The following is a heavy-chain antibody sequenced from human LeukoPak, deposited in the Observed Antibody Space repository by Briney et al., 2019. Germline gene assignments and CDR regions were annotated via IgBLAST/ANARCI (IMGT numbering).Heavy chain of an antibody. J-gene: IGHJ4*02. CDR3: ARGNIAVPGTPYYFEY. D-gene: IGHD6-19*01. CDR2: MNPNSGNT. Sequence: ASVKVSCKASGYTFTSYDINWVRQATGQGLEWMGWMNPNSGNTGYARKFQGRVTMTRNTSISTAYMELSSLRSEDTAVYYCARGNIAVPGTPYYFEYWGQGTLVTVSS. CDR1: GYTFTSYD. V-gene: IGHV1-8*01.